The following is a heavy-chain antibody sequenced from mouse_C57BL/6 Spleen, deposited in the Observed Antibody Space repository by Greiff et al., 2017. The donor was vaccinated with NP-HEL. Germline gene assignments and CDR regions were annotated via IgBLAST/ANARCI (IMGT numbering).Heavy chain of an antibody. CDR2: IRNKANGYTT. CDR3: ARSPRNWYFDV. J-gene: IGHJ1*03. Sequence: EVKLVESGGGLVQPGGSLSLSCAASGFTFTDYYMSWVRQPPGKALEWLGFIRNKANGYTTEYSASVKGRFTISRDNSQSILYLQMNALRAEDSATYYCARSPRNWYFDVWGTGTTVTVSS. V-gene: IGHV7-3*01. CDR1: GFTFTDYY.